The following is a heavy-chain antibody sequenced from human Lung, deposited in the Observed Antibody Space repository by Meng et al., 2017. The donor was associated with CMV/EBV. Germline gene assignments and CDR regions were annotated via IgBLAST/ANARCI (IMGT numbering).Heavy chain of an antibody. V-gene: IGHV3-30*02. Sequence: GGSLRLXCAASGFSFSSYGMQWVRQAPGKGLEWVAFIRYDGSNKYYVDSVKGRFTISRDNSKNMLYLQMNSLRVADTAVYYCAKDDSAYFDFRSGYSTPPDYWXHGTLVTVSS. CDR2: IRYDGSNK. CDR1: GFSFSSYG. CDR3: AKDDSAYFDFRSGYSTPPDY. J-gene: IGHJ4*01. D-gene: IGHD3-3*01.